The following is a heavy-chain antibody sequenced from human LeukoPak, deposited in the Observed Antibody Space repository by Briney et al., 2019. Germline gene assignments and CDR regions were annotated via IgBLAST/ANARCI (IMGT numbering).Heavy chain of an antibody. V-gene: IGHV1-8*01. CDR1: GYTFTSCD. CDR2: MNPNSGNT. D-gene: IGHD3-10*01. CDR3: ARVGSQRITMVRGVLDPYYFDY. J-gene: IGHJ4*02. Sequence: ASVKVSCKASGYTFTSCDINWVRQATGQGLEWMGWMNPNSGNTGYAQKFQGRVTMTRNTSISTAYMELSSLRSEDTAVYYCARVGSQRITMVRGVLDPYYFDYWGQGTLVTVSS.